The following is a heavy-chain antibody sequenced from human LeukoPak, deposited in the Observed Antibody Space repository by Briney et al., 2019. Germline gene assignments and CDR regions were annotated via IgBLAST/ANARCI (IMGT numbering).Heavy chain of an antibody. V-gene: IGHV4-59*01. D-gene: IGHD1-26*01. CDR1: GGSIRNYY. Sequence: PSETLSLTCAVSGGSIRNYYWSWIRQPPGKGLELIGHIYYTGSTSYNPSLKSRVTISVDTSKNQFSLKLSSVTAADSAVYYCAGLSGNYPHFFDYWGQGSLVTVSS. CDR3: AGLSGNYPHFFDY. CDR2: IYYTGST. J-gene: IGHJ4*02.